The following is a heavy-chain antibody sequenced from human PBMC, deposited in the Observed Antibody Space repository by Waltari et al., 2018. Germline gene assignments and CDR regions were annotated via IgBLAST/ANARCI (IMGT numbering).Heavy chain of an antibody. CDR2: CGSVRHK. J-gene: IGHJ5*02. CDR3: VKEGWQQLGERIGWFDP. D-gene: IGHD6-13*01. CDR1: GFDLSNTA. Sequence: EVQLLESGGGLAQPGGSLRLSCVVSGFDLSNTAMRWVRQVPGRVREVGSACGSVRHKDYAAPGKGRSPIDKDSSQKPVSVQRNSLWAEDTAVYYCVKEGWQQLGERIGWFDPWGQGTLVTVSS. V-gene: IGHV3-23*01.